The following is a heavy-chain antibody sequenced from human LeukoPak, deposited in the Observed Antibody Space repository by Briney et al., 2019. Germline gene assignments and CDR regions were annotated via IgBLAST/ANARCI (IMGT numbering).Heavy chain of an antibody. CDR3: ARRDGSGSYRDYNWFDP. D-gene: IGHD3-10*01. CDR2: IYPGDSDT. J-gene: IGHJ5*02. V-gene: IGHV5-51*01. CDR1: GYSFTSYW. Sequence: GESLKISCKGSGYSFTSYWIGWVRQLPGKGLEWMGIIYPGDSDTRYSPSFQGQVTFSADKFISTAYLQWSSLKASDTAMYYCARRDGSGSYRDYNWFDPWGQGTLVTVSS.